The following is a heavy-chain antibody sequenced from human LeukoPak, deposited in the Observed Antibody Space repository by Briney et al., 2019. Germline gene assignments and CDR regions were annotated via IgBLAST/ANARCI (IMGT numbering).Heavy chain of an antibody. V-gene: IGHV4-59*01. CDR3: ARVYGYSGYGLISGSYPVRYYYGMDV. CDR2: IYYSGST. Sequence: SETLSLTCAVYGGSFSGYYWSWIRQPPGKGLEWIGYIYYSGSTNYNPSLKSRVTISVDTSKNQFSLKLSSVTAADTAVYYCARVYGYSGYGLISGSYPVRYYYGMDVWGQGTTVTVSS. CDR1: GGSFSGYY. D-gene: IGHD1-26*01. J-gene: IGHJ6*02.